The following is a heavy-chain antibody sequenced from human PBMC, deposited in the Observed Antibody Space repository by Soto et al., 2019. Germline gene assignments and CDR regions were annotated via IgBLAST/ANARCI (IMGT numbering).Heavy chain of an antibody. Sequence: GGSLRLSCAASGFTFSNAWMSWVRQAPGKGLEWVGRIKSKTDGGTTDYAAPVKGRFTISRDDSKNTLYLQMNSPKTEDTAVYYCTTERGWGSSDYWGQGTLVTVSS. J-gene: IGHJ4*02. V-gene: IGHV3-15*01. CDR3: TTERGWGSSDY. D-gene: IGHD3-16*01. CDR2: IKSKTDGGTT. CDR1: GFTFSNAW.